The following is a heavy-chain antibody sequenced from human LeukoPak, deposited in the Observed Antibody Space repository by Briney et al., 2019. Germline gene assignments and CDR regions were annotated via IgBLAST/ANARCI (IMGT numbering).Heavy chain of an antibody. Sequence: ASVKVSCKASGYTFIGYSMHWVRQAPGQGLEWMGWINPSSGGTKYAQKFQGGVTMTTDTSISTAYMELSRLRSDDTALYYCARVGSNFYDDSGYNDYWGQGTLVTVSS. J-gene: IGHJ4*02. V-gene: IGHV1-2*02. CDR1: GYTFIGYS. CDR3: ARVGSNFYDDSGYNDY. CDR2: INPSSGGT. D-gene: IGHD3-22*01.